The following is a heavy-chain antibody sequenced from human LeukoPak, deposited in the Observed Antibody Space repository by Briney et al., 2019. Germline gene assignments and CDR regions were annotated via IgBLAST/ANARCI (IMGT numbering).Heavy chain of an antibody. Sequence: SETLSLTCTVSGGSISSYYWSWIRQPPGKGLEWIGYIYYSGSTNYHPSLKSRVTISVDTSKNQFSLKLSSVTAADTAVYYCASSHCSGGSCYWGSWFDPWGQGTLVTVSS. CDR1: GGSISSYY. J-gene: IGHJ5*02. CDR3: ASSHCSGGSCYWGSWFDP. CDR2: IYYSGST. D-gene: IGHD2-15*01. V-gene: IGHV4-59*01.